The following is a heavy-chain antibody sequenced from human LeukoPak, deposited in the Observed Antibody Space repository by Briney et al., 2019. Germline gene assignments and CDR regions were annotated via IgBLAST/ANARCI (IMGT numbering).Heavy chain of an antibody. CDR2: IYYSGST. Sequence: SETLSLTCTVSGGSISSSSYYWGWIRQPPGKGLEWIGSIYYSGSTYYNPSLKSRVTISVDTSKNQISLKLSSVTAADTAVYYCARLGGSPAPGVYDYYYYYMDVWGKGTTVTISS. CDR3: ARLGGSPAPGVYDYYYYYMDV. D-gene: IGHD1-26*01. V-gene: IGHV4-39*01. CDR1: GGSISSSSYY. J-gene: IGHJ6*03.